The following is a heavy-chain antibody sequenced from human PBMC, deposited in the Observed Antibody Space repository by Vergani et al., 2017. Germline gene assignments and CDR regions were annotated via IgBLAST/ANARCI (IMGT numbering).Heavy chain of an antibody. CDR3: VRTEYCNGIACNTRFDS. J-gene: IGHJ5*01. CDR2: IDEYGNSA. V-gene: IGHV3-74*03. CDR1: GFSFNTYW. D-gene: IGHD2/OR15-2a*01. Sequence: EVQLVESGGGSVQSGGSLRLSCVASGFSFNTYWMHWVRQVPGKGLMWVARIDEYGNSATYGDFETGRFTISRDNAKNTLFLQMNNLRADDAGVYYCVRTEYCNGIACNTRFDSWGQGALVTVSS.